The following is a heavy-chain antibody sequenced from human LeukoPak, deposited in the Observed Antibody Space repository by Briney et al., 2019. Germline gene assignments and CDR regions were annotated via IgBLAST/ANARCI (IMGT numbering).Heavy chain of an antibody. D-gene: IGHD1-26*01. CDR2: FHDSEST. V-gene: IGHV4-59*01. CDR3: ARGDASGRPGIGFDF. Sequence: SSETLSLTCTVSGGSISNSYWSWIRQPPGKGLGWIGFFHDSESTNYNPSLKSRVSISLDTSKNQVSLWLSSVTAADTAVYYCARGDASGRPGIGFDFWGQGTLVTVSS. J-gene: IGHJ4*02. CDR1: GGSISNSY.